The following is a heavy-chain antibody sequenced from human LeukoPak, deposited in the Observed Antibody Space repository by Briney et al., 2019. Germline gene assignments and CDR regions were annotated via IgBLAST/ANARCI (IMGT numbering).Heavy chain of an antibody. V-gene: IGHV3-33*01. D-gene: IGHD5-12*01. CDR3: ARGKASGGYSGYGLDAFDI. J-gene: IGHJ3*02. CDR1: GITFSSYG. CDR2: IWDDGITK. Sequence: GRSLRLSCAASGITFSSYGMHWVRQAPGKGLEWVAVIWDDGITKHYADSVKGRFTISRDNSKNTLYLQMNSLRAEDTAVYCCARGKASGGYSGYGLDAFDIWGQGTMVTVSS.